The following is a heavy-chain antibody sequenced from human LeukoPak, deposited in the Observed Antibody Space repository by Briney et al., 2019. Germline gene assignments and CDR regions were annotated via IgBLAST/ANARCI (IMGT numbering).Heavy chain of an antibody. CDR2: IYSGGST. CDR1: GFTVSSNY. CDR3: ARDQAAMAKGGAFYYYYYMDV. V-gene: IGHV3-53*01. Sequence: GGSLRLSCAASGFTVSSNYMSWVRQAPGKGLEWVSVIYSGGSTYYEDSVKGRFTISRDNSKNTLYLQMNSLRAEDTAVYYCARDQAAMAKGGAFYYYYYMDVWGKGTTVTVSS. J-gene: IGHJ6*03. D-gene: IGHD5-18*01.